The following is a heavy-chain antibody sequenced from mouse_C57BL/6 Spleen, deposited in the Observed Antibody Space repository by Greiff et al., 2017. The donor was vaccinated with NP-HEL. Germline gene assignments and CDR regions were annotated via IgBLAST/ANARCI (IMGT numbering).Heavy chain of an antibody. J-gene: IGHJ1*03. V-gene: IGHV5-9-1*02. CDR3: TREDFTVVGYFDV. D-gene: IGHD1-1*01. CDR2: ISSGGDYI. CDR1: GFTFSSYA. Sequence: EVKLVESGEGLVKPGGSLKLSCAASGFTFSSYAMSWVRQTPEKRLEWVAYISSGGDYIYYADTVKGRFTISRDNARNTLYLQMSSLKSEDTAMYYCTREDFTVVGYFDVWGTGTTVTVSS.